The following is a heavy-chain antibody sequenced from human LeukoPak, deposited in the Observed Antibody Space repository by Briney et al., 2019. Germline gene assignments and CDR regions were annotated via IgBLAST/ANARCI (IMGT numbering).Heavy chain of an antibody. Sequence: SETLSLTCTVSGGSISSGGYYWSWIRQPPGKGLEWIGHIYHDGSTYYNPSLKSRVTISVDRSKNQFSLKLSSVTAADTAVYYCARDRGVVPAAMLDYWGQGTLVTVSS. CDR1: GGSISSGGYY. CDR2: IYHDGST. J-gene: IGHJ4*02. D-gene: IGHD2-2*01. CDR3: ARDRGVVPAAMLDY. V-gene: IGHV4-30-2*01.